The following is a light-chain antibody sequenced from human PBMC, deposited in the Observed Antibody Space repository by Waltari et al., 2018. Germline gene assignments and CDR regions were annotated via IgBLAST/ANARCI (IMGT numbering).Light chain of an antibody. CDR2: DAS. Sequence: ELVLTQSPGTLSLSPGERATLSCRASQSVSRSLAWYQQKPGQAPRLLIYDASSRATGSPYRFSGSGSGTDFSLTISRLEPEDFAVYYCQKYGSRPATFGQGTKVEIK. V-gene: IGKV3-20*01. CDR3: QKYGSRPAT. CDR1: QSVSRS. J-gene: IGKJ1*01.